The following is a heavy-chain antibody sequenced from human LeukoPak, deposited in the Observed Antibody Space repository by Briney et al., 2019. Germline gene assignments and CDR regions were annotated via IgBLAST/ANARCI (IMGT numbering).Heavy chain of an antibody. V-gene: IGHV3-48*03. CDR3: GAARQYVGAFDI. CDR1: GFTVSSYE. D-gene: IGHD3-16*01. Sequence: GGSLRLSCAASGFTVSSYEFYWVRQAPGKGVEWVSYISSDGTTIKYADSVKGRFTISRDDAKRSLYLQMNGLRADDMAIYYCGAARQYVGAFDIWGQGTVVTVSS. CDR2: ISSDGTTI. J-gene: IGHJ3*02.